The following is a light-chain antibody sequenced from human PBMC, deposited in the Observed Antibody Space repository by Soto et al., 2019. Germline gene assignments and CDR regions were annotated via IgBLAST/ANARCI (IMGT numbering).Light chain of an antibody. V-gene: IGKV1-5*03. J-gene: IGKJ1*01. CDR2: KAS. CDR3: QQYNSYSLWT. CDR1: QSISGL. Sequence: DIQMTQSPSTLSASVGDRVTITCRASQSISGLLAWYQQKPGKAPKLLIYKASGLESGVPSRFSGSGSGTEFTLTISSLQADDFATYYCQQYNSYSLWTFGQGTKVDIK.